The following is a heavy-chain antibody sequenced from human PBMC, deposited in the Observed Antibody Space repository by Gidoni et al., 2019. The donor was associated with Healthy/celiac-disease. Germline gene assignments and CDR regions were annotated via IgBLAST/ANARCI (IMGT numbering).Heavy chain of an antibody. Sequence: EVQLVASGGGLVQPGGSLRLSCAASGFTVSSNYMSWVRQAPGKGLEWVSVIYSGGSTYYADSVKGRFTISRDNSKNTLYLQMNSLRAEDTAVYYCARASCGSCYEGAAFDIWGQGTMVTVSS. CDR2: IYSGGST. V-gene: IGHV3-66*02. D-gene: IGHD2-15*01. CDR1: GFTVSSNY. J-gene: IGHJ3*02. CDR3: ARASCGSCYEGAAFDI.